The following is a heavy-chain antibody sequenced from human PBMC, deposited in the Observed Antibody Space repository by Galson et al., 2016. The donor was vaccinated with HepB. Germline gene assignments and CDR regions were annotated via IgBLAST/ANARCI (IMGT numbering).Heavy chain of an antibody. CDR2: IDPSDSFK. J-gene: IGHJ3*02. CDR1: GFSFTNYW. CDR3: ARSRLGDWSNTSGDWDDGYDM. D-gene: IGHD2-2*01. Sequence: QSGAEVKKPGESLRISCGGSGFSFTNYWITWVRQMPGKGLEWMGWIDPSDSFKNYSPSFQGHVTIPADKSTSTAYLQRGSLKASDTAMYYCARSRLGDWSNTSGDWDDGYDMWGQGTMVIVPS. V-gene: IGHV5-10-1*01.